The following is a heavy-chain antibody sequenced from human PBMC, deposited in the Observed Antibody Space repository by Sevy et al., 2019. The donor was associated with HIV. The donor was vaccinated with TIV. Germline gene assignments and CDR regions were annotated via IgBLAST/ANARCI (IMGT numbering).Heavy chain of an antibody. J-gene: IGHJ5*02. CDR3: ARNGGAYDTGFDP. CDR2: ISSSGSSI. D-gene: IGHD3-22*01. V-gene: IGHV3-48*03. CDR1: GFTFSSYD. Sequence: GGSLRLSCAGSGFTFSSYDMNGVRQAPGKGLEWISKISSSGSSIYYADSVKGRFTIARDNAKNSLNLQMNSLRAEDTALYYCARNGGAYDTGFDPWGQGTLVTVS.